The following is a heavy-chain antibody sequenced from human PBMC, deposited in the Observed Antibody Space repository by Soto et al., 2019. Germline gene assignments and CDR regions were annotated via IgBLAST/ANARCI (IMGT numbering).Heavy chain of an antibody. CDR2: INSDGSST. CDR1: GFTFSSYW. V-gene: IGHV3-74*01. J-gene: IGHJ4*02. Sequence: GGSLRLSCAASGFTFSSYWMHWVRQAPGKGLVWVSRINSDGSSTSYADSVKGRFTISRDNAKNTLYLQMNSLRAEDTAVYYCAREGGRFLEWLLSNDKTLIFDYWGQGTLVTVSS. CDR3: AREGGRFLEWLLSNDKTLIFDY. D-gene: IGHD3-3*01.